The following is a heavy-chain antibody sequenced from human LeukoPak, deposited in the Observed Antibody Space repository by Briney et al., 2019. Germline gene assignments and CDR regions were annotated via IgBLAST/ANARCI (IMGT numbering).Heavy chain of an antibody. CDR1: GFTFSSYS. CDR3: ARVRVRGVIPTYSSGWYMDY. V-gene: IGHV3-21*01. CDR2: ISSSSSYI. Sequence: PGGSLRLSCAASGFTFSSYSMNWVRQAPGKGLEWVSSISSSSSYIYYADSVKGRFTISRDNAKNSLYLQMNSLRAEDTAVYYCARVRVRGVIPTYSSGWYMDYWGQGTLVTVSS. D-gene: IGHD6-19*01. J-gene: IGHJ4*02.